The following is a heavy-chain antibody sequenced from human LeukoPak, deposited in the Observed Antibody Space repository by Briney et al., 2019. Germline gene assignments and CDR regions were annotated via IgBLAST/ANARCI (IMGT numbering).Heavy chain of an antibody. CDR3: ARAAYSSTWYSRYFDL. CDR1: GFTFSSYA. CDR2: IGTAGEI. Sequence: GGSLRLSCAASGFTFSSYAMSWVRQATGKGLEWVSGIGTAGEIYYPGSVKGRFTISRENAKNSLYLQMNSLRAGDTAVYYCARAAYSSTWYSRYFDLWGRGTLVTVSS. J-gene: IGHJ2*01. D-gene: IGHD6-13*01. V-gene: IGHV3-13*01.